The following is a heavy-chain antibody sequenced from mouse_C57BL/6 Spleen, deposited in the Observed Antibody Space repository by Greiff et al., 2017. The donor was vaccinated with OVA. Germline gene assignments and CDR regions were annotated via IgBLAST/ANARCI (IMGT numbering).Heavy chain of an antibody. CDR3: ARPYYDYDGRYFDY. J-gene: IGHJ2*01. V-gene: IGHV1-81*01. D-gene: IGHD2-4*01. CDR2: IYPRSGNT. Sequence: LQESGAELARPGASVKLSCKASGYTFTSYGISWVKQRTGQGLEWIGEIYPRSGNTYYNEKFKGKATLTADKSSSTAYMELRSLTSEDSAVYFCARPYYDYDGRYFDYWGQGTTLTVSS. CDR1: GYTFTSYG.